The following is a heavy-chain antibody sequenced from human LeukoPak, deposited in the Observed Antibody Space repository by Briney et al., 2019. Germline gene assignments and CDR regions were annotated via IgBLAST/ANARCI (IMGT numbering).Heavy chain of an antibody. D-gene: IGHD3-10*01. CDR3: ARGKVWYGELEDAYYFDS. CDR2: INHSGNT. V-gene: IGHV4-34*01. Sequence: PSDTLSLTCALAGGSFGDDSWTWIRQPPGKGLECIGDINHSGNTNYTPSLKSRVTISLHTSKNQFSLKLSSVTAADTAVYYCARGKVWYGELEDAYYFDSWGQGTLVTVSS. J-gene: IGHJ4*02. CDR1: GGSFGDDS.